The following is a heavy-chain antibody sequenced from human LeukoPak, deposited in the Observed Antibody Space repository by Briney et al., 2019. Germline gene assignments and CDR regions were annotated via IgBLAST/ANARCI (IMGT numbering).Heavy chain of an antibody. D-gene: IGHD2-2*01. Sequence: GGSLRLSCAASGFTFSSYEMNWVRQAPGKGLEWVSYISSSGSTIYYADSVKGRFTISRDNAKNSLYLQMNSLRAEDTAVYYCARWSCSSTSCPSDYWGQGTLVTVSS. J-gene: IGHJ4*02. CDR3: ARWSCSSTSCPSDY. CDR1: GFTFSSYE. V-gene: IGHV3-48*03. CDR2: ISSSGSTI.